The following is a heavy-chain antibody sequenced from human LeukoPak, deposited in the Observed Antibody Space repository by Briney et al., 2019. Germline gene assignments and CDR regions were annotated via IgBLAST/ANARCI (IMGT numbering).Heavy chain of an antibody. Sequence: GGSLRLSCAASGISFASYWVTWVRQAPGKGLEWVANIGQDGTETVYVGSVKGRFTISRDNARKLLFLQMNSLRADDTAVYYCAIPCSYDGSRYYHAYWGQGTLVSVSS. V-gene: IGHV3-7*01. CDR3: AIPCSYDGSRYYHAY. D-gene: IGHD3-22*01. CDR2: IGQDGTET. J-gene: IGHJ4*02. CDR1: GISFASYW.